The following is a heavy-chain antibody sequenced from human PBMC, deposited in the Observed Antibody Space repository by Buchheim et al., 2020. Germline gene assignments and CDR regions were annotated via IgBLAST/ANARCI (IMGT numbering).Heavy chain of an antibody. V-gene: IGHV4-39*07. D-gene: IGHD3-10*01. J-gene: IGHJ4*02. CDR3: ARDLSGPLDY. CDR1: GDSVISSSFY. CDR2: VHHTGTS. Sequence: QLQLQESGPGLVKSSETLSLTCTVSGDSVISSSFYWAWIRQPPGKGLEWIGHVHHTGTSSYNSALGSRVPLSVDTSKNPFSLKLRSVTAADTAVYYCARDLSGPLDYWGQG.